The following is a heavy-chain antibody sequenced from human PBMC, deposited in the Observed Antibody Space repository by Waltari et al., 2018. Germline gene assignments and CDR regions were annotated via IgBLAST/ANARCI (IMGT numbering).Heavy chain of an antibody. CDR3: ASCFSTSCLISYYFYMDV. V-gene: IGHV1-69*14. CDR1: GVTFSSNT. J-gene: IGHJ6*02. CDR2: IIPVLGTA. D-gene: IGHD3-3*01. Sequence: QVQLVQSGAEVKKAGSSVKVSCMASGVTFSSNTVSWVRQAPGQGLEWRGGIIPVLGTAKDAQKFQGRVTSTADRSTSTAYMEMTSLRSDDTAVYYCASCFSTSCLISYYFYMDVWGQGTTVTVSS.